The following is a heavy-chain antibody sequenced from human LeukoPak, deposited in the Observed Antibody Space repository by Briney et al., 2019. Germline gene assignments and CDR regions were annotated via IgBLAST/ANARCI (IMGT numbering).Heavy chain of an antibody. Sequence: SETLSLTCAVSGYSISSGYYWGWIRQPPGKGLECIGSIYHSGSTYYNPSLKSRVTISVDTSKNKFSLKLSSVTAADTAVYYCARLLVVPATIAPWGQGTLVTVSS. CDR1: GYSISSGYY. J-gene: IGHJ5*02. D-gene: IGHD2-2*01. CDR3: ARLLVVPATIAP. CDR2: IYHSGST. V-gene: IGHV4-38-2*01.